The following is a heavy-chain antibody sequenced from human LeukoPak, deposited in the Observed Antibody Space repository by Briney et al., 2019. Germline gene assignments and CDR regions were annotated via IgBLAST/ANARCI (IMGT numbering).Heavy chain of an antibody. Sequence: RRCLRLSCAPYGFTLDDYAIHCDRQAPGEVMEWVSGIRWDSGRIGYADSVKGRFTISRDNANDSLYMQMNSLRAEDMALYYCAKDIEYDYGDSGGFDYWGQGTLVTVSS. D-gene: IGHD4-17*01. J-gene: IGHJ4*02. CDR2: IRWDSGRI. CDR3: AKDIEYDYGDSGGFDY. CDR1: GFTLDDYA. V-gene: IGHV3-9*03.